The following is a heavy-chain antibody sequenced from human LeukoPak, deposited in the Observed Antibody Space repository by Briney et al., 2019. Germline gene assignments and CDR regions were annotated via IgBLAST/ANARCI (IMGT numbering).Heavy chain of an antibody. V-gene: IGHV3-66*02. J-gene: IGHJ4*02. CDR1: GFTVSSNY. CDR3: ASEGD. CDR2: IYTEGTT. D-gene: IGHD3-16*01. Sequence: GSLRLSCAVSGFTVSSNYFSWVRQAPGKGLEWVSVIYTEGTTYYADSVKGRFIISRDNSKNTVYLQMNSLRVEDTAVYYCASEGDWGQGTLVTVTS.